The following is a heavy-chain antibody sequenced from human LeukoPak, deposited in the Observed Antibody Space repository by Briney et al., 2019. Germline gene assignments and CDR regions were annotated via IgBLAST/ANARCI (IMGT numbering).Heavy chain of an antibody. V-gene: IGHV4-4*07. CDR1: GGPISSYY. CDR2: IYTSGST. Sequence: SETLSLTCTVSGGPISSYYWSWIRQPAGKGLEWIGRIYTSGSTNYNPSLKSRVTMSVDTSKNQFSLKLSSVTAADTAVYYCASGPYSSSWYPQTYFDYWGQGTLVTVSS. D-gene: IGHD6-13*01. CDR3: ASGPYSSSWYPQTYFDY. J-gene: IGHJ4*02.